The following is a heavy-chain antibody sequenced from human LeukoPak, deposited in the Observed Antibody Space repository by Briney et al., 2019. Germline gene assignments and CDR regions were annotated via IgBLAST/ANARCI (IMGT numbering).Heavy chain of an antibody. D-gene: IGHD3-22*01. CDR3: ARDRIYYYDSSGHDFDY. CDR2: IDHSGST. Sequence: SETLSLTCTVSGYSISSDYYWGWIRQPPGKGLEWIGSIDHSGSTYYNPSLKSRVTISVDTSKKQFSLKLSSVTAADTAVYYCARDRIYYYDSSGHDFDYWGQGTLVTVSS. CDR1: GYSISSDYY. V-gene: IGHV4-38-2*02. J-gene: IGHJ4*02.